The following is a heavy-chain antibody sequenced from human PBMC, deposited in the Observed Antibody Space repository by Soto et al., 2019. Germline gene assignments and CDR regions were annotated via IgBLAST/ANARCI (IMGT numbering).Heavy chain of an antibody. J-gene: IGHJ4*02. CDR3: AKEPGGDRAWFDY. CDR1: GFTFSNYG. V-gene: IGHV3-30*18. CDR2: ISYDGNNK. D-gene: IGHD2-21*02. Sequence: QVQLVESGGGVVQPGRSLRLSCAASGFTFSNYGMHWVRQAPGKGLEWVAVISYDGNNKYYVDSVKGRFTISRDNSKNTLYLQMNSLRAEETAVYYCAKEPGGDRAWFDYWGQGTLVTVSS.